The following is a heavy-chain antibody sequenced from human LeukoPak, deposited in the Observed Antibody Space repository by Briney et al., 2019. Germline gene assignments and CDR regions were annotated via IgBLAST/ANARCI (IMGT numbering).Heavy chain of an antibody. CDR2: ISGSGGST. D-gene: IGHD2-21*02. Sequence: GGSLRLSCAASGFTFSSYAMSWVRQAPGKGLEWVSAISGSGGSTYYADSVKGRFTISRDNSKNTLYLQMNSLRAEDTAVYYCAKRWAYCGGDGYQFDYWGQGTLVTVSS. J-gene: IGHJ4*02. CDR1: GFTFSSYA. CDR3: AKRWAYCGGDGYQFDY. V-gene: IGHV3-23*01.